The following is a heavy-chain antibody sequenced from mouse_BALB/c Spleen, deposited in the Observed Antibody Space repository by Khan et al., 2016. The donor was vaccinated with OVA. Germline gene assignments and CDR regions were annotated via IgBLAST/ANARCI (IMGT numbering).Heavy chain of an antibody. CDR1: GYTFTSYW. V-gene: IGHV1S81*02. D-gene: IGHD1-1*01. CDR2: TNPTNGRT. J-gene: IGHJ2*01. Sequence: QVQLQQSGAELVKAGASVKMSCKASGYTFTSYWMHWVKQRLGQGLEWFAETNPTNGRTYYNEKFTSKATLPVDKSSSTAYMLLSGPTFEDSAVYYCARSKKIVATYFDYWGQGTTLTVSS. CDR3: ARSKKIVATYFDY.